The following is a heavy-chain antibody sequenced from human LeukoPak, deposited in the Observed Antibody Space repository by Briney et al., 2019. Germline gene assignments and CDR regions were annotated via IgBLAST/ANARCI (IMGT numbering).Heavy chain of an antibody. Sequence: GWSLKLSCVASGFSFNSYAMSWVRQAPGKGLEWVSGISGSGASTYYADSVKGRFSISRDNSRDTVFLSMSSLSAEDTAVYYCAKSSVVTPSGSFDCWGQGTLDTVSS. V-gene: IGHV3-23*01. CDR2: ISGSGAST. J-gene: IGHJ4*02. D-gene: IGHD2-15*01. CDR1: GFSFNSYA. CDR3: AKSSVVTPSGSFDC.